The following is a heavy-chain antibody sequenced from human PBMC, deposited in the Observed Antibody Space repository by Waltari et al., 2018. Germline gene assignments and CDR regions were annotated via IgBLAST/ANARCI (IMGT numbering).Heavy chain of an antibody. CDR1: GASSSDYY. D-gene: IGHD3-3*01. CDR2: LRHPGSK. Sequence: QVQLQQWGAGLLGPAETLSLTCAVYGASSSDYYWGWVRQPPGKVLGWIGQLRHPGSKNYTPSLKSRVTISIDTPRSQFSLRLSSVTAADTALYFCTRGGNYDFWSHRPFVDPWGQGTLVTVSS. CDR3: TRGGNYDFWSHRPFVDP. V-gene: IGHV4-34*01. J-gene: IGHJ5*02.